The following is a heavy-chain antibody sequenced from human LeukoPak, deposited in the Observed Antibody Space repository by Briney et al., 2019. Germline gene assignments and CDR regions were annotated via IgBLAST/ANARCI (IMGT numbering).Heavy chain of an antibody. Sequence: GGSLRLSCAASGFTFSRYSMNWVRQAPGKGLEWVSSISDTGYYIYYADPVKGRFTISRDNAKNSLSLQMNNLRADDTGIYYCANHFACGATTCPSFDHWGQGTLVTVSS. CDR3: ANHFACGATTCPSFDH. D-gene: IGHD2-21*01. CDR2: ISDTGYYI. V-gene: IGHV3-21*01. J-gene: IGHJ4*02. CDR1: GFTFSRYS.